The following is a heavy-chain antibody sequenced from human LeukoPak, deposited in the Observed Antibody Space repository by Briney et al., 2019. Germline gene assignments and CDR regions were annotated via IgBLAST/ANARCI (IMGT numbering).Heavy chain of an antibody. V-gene: IGHV3-48*03. CDR1: GFTFSSYT. Sequence: GGSLRLSCGASGFTFSSYTMNWVRQAPGKGLEWVSYISSSGNTIYYADSVKGRFTISRDNAKNSLYLLMNSLRAEDTAVYYCARALRTVWGYYFDYWGQGTLVTVSS. D-gene: IGHD4-17*01. CDR2: ISSSGNTI. CDR3: ARALRTVWGYYFDY. J-gene: IGHJ4*02.